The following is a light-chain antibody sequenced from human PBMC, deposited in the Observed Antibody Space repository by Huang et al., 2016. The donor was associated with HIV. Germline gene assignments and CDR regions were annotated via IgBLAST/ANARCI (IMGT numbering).Light chain of an antibody. CDR3: QQTYSAILT. CDR1: QSISSY. Sequence: DIQMTQSPSSLSASVGDRVTITCRASQSISSYLNWYQQKQGKAPKLLIFAASTLQIGVPSWFSGSVSGTDFTLTISSLQPEDFATYYCQQTYSAILTFGGGTKVEIK. V-gene: IGKV1-39*01. CDR2: AAS. J-gene: IGKJ4*01.